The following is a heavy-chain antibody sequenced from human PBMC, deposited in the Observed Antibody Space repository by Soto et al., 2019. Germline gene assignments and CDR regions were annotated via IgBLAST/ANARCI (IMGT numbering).Heavy chain of an antibody. CDR2: ISGGGST. V-gene: IGHV3-23*01. J-gene: IGHJ6*03. D-gene: IGHD3-16*01. CDR1: GCTVSSYA. Sequence: EVQLLESGGGLVQPGGSLRLSCAASGCTVSSYAMSWVRQAPGKGLDWVSVISGGGSTYSADSVKGRFTISRDSSKNTVYLQMNSLRAEDTAVYYCAKALRFTFTTGYYMDVWGRGTTVTVSS. CDR3: AKALRFTFTTGYYMDV.